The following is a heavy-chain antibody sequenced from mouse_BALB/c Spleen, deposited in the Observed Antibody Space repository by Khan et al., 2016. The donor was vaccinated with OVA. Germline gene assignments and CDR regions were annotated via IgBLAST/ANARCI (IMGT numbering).Heavy chain of an antibody. V-gene: IGHV1-18*01. CDR2: ITPNNGGT. CDR1: GYTFTDYN. Sequence: VRLQQSGPELVKPGASVKIPCKASGYTFTDYNLDWVKQSPGKSLEWIGDITPNNGGTIYNPKFRGKATLTVDKSSSTANMSLRSLTSEDTAVYYCARGGFGSPFAYWGQVTLVTVSA. J-gene: IGHJ3*01. CDR3: ARGGFGSPFAY. D-gene: IGHD1-1*01.